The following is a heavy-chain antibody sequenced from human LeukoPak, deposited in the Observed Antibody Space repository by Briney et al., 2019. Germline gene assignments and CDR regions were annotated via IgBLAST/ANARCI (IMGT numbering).Heavy chain of an antibody. CDR1: GFTFSTYW. J-gene: IGHJ4*02. V-gene: IGHV3-7*01. CDR2: TKEDGGEK. CDR3: ARRSVAGSLDY. D-gene: IGHD6-19*01. Sequence: GGSLILSCAASGFTFSTYWMSWVRRAPGKGLEWVANTKEDGGEKYYVDSVKGRFTISRDNAENSLYLQMNSLRAEDTAVYYCARRSVAGSLDYWGQGTLVTVSS.